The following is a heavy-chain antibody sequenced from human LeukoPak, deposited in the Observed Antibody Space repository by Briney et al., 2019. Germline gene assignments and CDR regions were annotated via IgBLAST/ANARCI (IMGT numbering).Heavy chain of an antibody. CDR1: GFTFSNYN. J-gene: IGHJ4*02. V-gene: IGHV3-21*01. CDR3: ARDGGGGLDY. D-gene: IGHD2-15*01. CDR2: ISISSNYI. Sequence: PGGSLRLSCAASGFTFSNYNLNWVRQAPGTGLEWVSCISISSNYIYYPDSVKGRFTISRDNAKNSLYLQMNSLRAEDTAVYYCARDGGGGLDYWGQGTLVTVSS.